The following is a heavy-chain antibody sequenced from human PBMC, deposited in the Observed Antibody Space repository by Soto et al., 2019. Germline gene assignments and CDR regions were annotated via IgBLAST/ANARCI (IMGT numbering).Heavy chain of an antibody. V-gene: IGHV1-3*01. CDR1: GYTFTSYA. J-gene: IGHJ3*02. D-gene: IGHD6-25*01. CDR2: INAGNGNT. CDR3: ARVGRIPANDAFDI. Sequence: ASVKVSCKASGYTFTSYAMHWVRQAPGQRLEWMGWINAGNGNTKYSQKFQGRVTMTTDTSTSTAYMELRSLRSDDTAVYYCARVGRIPANDAFDIWGQGTMVTVSS.